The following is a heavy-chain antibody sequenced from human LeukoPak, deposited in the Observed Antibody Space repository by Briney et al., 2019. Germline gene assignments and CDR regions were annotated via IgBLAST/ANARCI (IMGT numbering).Heavy chain of an antibody. V-gene: IGHV4-38-2*02. CDR3: ARAYPAFAATTPYFFDY. Sequence: PSETLSLTCTVSGYSISSGYYWGWIRQPPGKGLEWIGYIFYSGSPYYNPSLKSRVTISVDRSKNQFSLKLSSVTAADTAVYYCARAYPAFAATTPYFFDYWGQGTLVTVSS. D-gene: IGHD2-15*01. J-gene: IGHJ4*02. CDR1: GYSISSGYY. CDR2: IFYSGSP.